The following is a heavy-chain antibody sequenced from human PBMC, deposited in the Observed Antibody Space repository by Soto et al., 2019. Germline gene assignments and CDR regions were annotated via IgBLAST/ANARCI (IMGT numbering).Heavy chain of an antibody. CDR2: IYHSGST. J-gene: IGHJ5*02. CDR3: ARTTVNWFDP. D-gene: IGHD4-17*01. Sequence: PSETLSLTCAVSGGSISSGGYSWSWIRQPPGKGLEWIGYIYHSGSTYYNPSLKSRVTISVDTSKNQFSLKLSSVTAADTAVYYCARTTVNWFDPWGQGTLVTVSS. V-gene: IGHV4-30-2*02. CDR1: GGSISSGGYS.